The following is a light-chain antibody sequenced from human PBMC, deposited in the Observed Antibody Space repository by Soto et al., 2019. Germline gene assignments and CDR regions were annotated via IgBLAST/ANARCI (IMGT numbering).Light chain of an antibody. CDR1: QSVSNNY. CDR3: QQYGSSALT. J-gene: IGKJ4*01. CDR2: GAS. Sequence: EIVLTQSPGTLSLSPGERATLSCRASQSVSNNYVAWYRQKPGQTPRLLIYGASSRATGVPDRFSGSGSGTDFTLTISRLEPEDFAVYYCQQYGSSALTFGGGTKVEVK. V-gene: IGKV3-20*01.